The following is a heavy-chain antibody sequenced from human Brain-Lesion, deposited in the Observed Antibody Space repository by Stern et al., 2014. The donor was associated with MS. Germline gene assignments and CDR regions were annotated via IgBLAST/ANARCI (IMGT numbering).Heavy chain of an antibody. D-gene: IGHD2-2*01. CDR2: IFNSGSP. CDR1: GGSISSGGYY. CDR3: ARGRVVPGFQYYATDV. V-gene: IGHV4-61*02. Sequence: QVQLVESGPGLVKPSQTLSLSCTVSGGSISSGGYYWSWIRQPAGKGLEWIGRIFNSGSPSYNPSPQHRGPISIDQSKNQFSLRLNSMTAADTAVYYCARGRVVPGFQYYATDVWGQGTTVIVSS. J-gene: IGHJ6*02.